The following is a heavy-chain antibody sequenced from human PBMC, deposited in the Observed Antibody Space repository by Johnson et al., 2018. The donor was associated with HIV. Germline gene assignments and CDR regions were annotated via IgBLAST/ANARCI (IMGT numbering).Heavy chain of an antibody. D-gene: IGHD3-22*01. CDR1: GFTFSSYA. CDR2: ISYDGSNK. V-gene: IGHV3-30*04. J-gene: IGHJ3*02. CDR3: AKDPYDSSAYPTLDTFDI. Sequence: QMLLVESGGGVVQPGRSLRLSCAASGFTFSSYAMHWVRQAPGKGLEWVAVISYDGSNKYYADSVKGRFTITRDNSKNTLYLQMNSLRAEDTAVYYCAKDPYDSSAYPTLDTFDIWGQGTMVTVSS.